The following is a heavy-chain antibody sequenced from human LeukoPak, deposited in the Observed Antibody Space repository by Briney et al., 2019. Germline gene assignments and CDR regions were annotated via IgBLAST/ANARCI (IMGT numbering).Heavy chain of an antibody. CDR2: INLNSGGT. CDR3: ARDRLVVVPAARRWFDP. V-gene: IGHV1-2*02. D-gene: IGHD2-2*01. Sequence: ASVKVSCKASGYTFTGYYMHWVRQAPGQGLEWMGWINLNSGGTNYAQKFQGRVTMTRDTSISTAYMELSRLRSDDTAVYYCARDRLVVVPAARRWFDPWGQGTLVTVSS. CDR1: GYTFTGYY. J-gene: IGHJ5*02.